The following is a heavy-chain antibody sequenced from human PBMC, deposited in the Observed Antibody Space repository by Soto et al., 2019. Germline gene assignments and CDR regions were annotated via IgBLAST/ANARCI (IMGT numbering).Heavy chain of an antibody. Sequence: PGGSLRLSCAASGFTFSSYWMHWVRQAPGKGLVWVAVISYDGSNKYYADSVKGRFTISRDNSKNTLYLQMNSLRAEDTAVYYCARDYKDIVLMVYAQYYFDYWGQGTLVTVSS. D-gene: IGHD2-8*01. CDR2: ISYDGSNK. J-gene: IGHJ4*02. CDR1: GFTFSSYW. V-gene: IGHV3-30-3*01. CDR3: ARDYKDIVLMVYAQYYFDY.